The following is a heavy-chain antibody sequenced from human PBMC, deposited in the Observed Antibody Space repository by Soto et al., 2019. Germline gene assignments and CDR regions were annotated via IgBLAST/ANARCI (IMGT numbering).Heavy chain of an antibody. CDR1: GYTFTSYG. J-gene: IGHJ5*02. V-gene: IGHV1-18*04. CDR3: ARDRAFLEYSSSSPIRNWFDP. CDR2: ISAYNGNT. D-gene: IGHD6-6*01. Sequence: ASVKVSCKASGYTFTSYGISWVRQAPGQGLEWMGWISAYNGNTNYAQKLQGRVTMTTGTSTSTAYMELRSLRSDDTAVYYCARDRAFLEYSSSSPIRNWFDPWGQGTLVTVSS.